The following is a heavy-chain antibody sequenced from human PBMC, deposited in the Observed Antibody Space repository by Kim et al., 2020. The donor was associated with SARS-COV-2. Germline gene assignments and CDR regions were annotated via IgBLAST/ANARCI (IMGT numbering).Heavy chain of an antibody. V-gene: IGHV4-34*01. CDR1: GGSFSGYY. J-gene: IGHJ2*01. D-gene: IGHD2-21*02. CDR3: ATQGGLVVVTSLGYFDL. Sequence: SETLSLTCAVYGGSFSGYYWSWIRQPPGKGLEWIGEINHSGSTNYNPSLKSRVTISVDTSKNQFSLKLSSVTAADTAVYYCATQGGLVVVTSLGYFDLWGRGTLVTVSS. CDR2: INHSGST.